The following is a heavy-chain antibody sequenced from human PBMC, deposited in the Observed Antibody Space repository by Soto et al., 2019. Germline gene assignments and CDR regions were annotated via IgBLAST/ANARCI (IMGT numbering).Heavy chain of an antibody. Sequence: QVQLQESGPGLVNPSETLSLTCTVSGVSVSSGSYYWSWVRQPPGKALEWIGFIDYSGSTNYNPSLKSRITIAIDTSKNQFSLKVTSVTAADTAVYFCARDRSFGSGSYGDCWGQGILVTVSS. J-gene: IGHJ4*02. D-gene: IGHD3-10*01. CDR3: ARDRSFGSGSYGDC. CDR2: IDYSGST. CDR1: GVSVSSGSYY. V-gene: IGHV4-61*01.